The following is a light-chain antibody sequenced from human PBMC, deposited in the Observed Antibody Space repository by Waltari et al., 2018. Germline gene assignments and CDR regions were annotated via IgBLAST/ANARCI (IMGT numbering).Light chain of an antibody. J-gene: IGKJ1*01. CDR1: QSISSSY. CDR3: QQYGSSPTWT. CDR2: AAS. V-gene: IGKV3-20*01. Sequence: EIVLTQSPGTLSLSPGERATLSCRASQSISSSYLAWYQQRPCQAPRFLIYAASSRAPGIPDRFSGSGSGTDFTLTIGRLEPEDFALYYCQQYGSSPTWTFGQGTKVEIK.